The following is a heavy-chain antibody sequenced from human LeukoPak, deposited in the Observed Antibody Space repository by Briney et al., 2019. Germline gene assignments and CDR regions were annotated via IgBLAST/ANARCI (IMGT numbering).Heavy chain of an antibody. Sequence: PGGSLRLSCAASGFTFSSYWMSWVRQAPGKGLGWVANINRDGSEKNYVDSMKGRFTISRDTTKNSLYLHMNNLRGEDRAVYYCARDSGMMRFGGQEVWGQETTVIV. CDR1: GFTFSSYW. V-gene: IGHV3-7*01. J-gene: IGHJ6*02. CDR3: ARDSGMMRFGGQEV. D-gene: IGHD3-16*01. CDR2: INRDGSEK.